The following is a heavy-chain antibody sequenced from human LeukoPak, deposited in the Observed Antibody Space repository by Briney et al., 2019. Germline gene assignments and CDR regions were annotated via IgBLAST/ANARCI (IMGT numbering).Heavy chain of an antibody. V-gene: IGHV3-15*01. CDR1: GFTFSSYA. CDR2: IKRETDGGTI. J-gene: IGHJ1*01. D-gene: IGHD3-22*01. CDR3: TTDRYYDNSELQFQH. Sequence: GGSLRLSCAASGFTFSSYAMNWVRQAPGKGLEWLGRIKRETDGGTIDYAAPVKGRFTISRDDSRNTLYLQMDSLKIEDTAVYYCTTDRYYDNSELQFQHWGQGTLVTVSS.